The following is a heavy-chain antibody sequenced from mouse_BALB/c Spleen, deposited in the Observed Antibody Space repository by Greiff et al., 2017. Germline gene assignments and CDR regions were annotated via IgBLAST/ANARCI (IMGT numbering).Heavy chain of an antibody. CDR1: GFNIKDTY. V-gene: IGHV14-3*02. Sequence: VQLQQSGAELVKPGASVKLSCTASGFNIKDTYMHWVKQRPEQGLEWIGRIDPANGNTKYDPKFQGKATITADTSSNTAYLQLSSLTSEDTAVYYCASYDYDRDYYSMDYWGQGTSVTVSS. CDR3: ASYDYDRDYYSMDY. CDR2: IDPANGNT. D-gene: IGHD2-4*01. J-gene: IGHJ4*01.